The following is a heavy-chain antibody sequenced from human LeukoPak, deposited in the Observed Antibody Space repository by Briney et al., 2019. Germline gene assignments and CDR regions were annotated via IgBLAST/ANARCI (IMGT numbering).Heavy chain of an antibody. CDR2: IYYSGST. CDR3: AANTYDFWSGFLSPFDY. J-gene: IGHJ4*02. D-gene: IGHD3-3*01. Sequence: SETLSLTCTVSGGSISSSSYYWGWIRQPPGKGLEWIGSIYYSGSTYYNPSLESRVTISVDTSKNQFSLKLSSVTAADTAVYYCAANTYDFWSGFLSPFDYWGQGTLVTVSS. V-gene: IGHV4-39*01. CDR1: GGSISSSSYY.